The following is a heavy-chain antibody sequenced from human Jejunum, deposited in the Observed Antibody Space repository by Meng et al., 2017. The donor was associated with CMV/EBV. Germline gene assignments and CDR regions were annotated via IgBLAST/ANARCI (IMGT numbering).Heavy chain of an antibody. Sequence: SVSSSYWHWLRQSPGKGLEWIGYIYYTVTSNYNPSLKSRATLSVDTSKNQISLRLTSVTAADTAVYYCARGRYCSSTSCFPFEHWGQGALVTVSS. CDR3: ARGRYCSSTSCFPFEH. CDR2: IYYTVTS. CDR1: SVSSSY. J-gene: IGHJ4*02. D-gene: IGHD2-2*01. V-gene: IGHV4-59*02.